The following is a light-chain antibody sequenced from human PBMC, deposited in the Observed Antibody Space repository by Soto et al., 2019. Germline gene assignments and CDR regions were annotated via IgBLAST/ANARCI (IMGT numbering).Light chain of an antibody. Sequence: EIVTTQSPATLSMSPGERATLSCRASQSVSSNLAWYQQKPGQAPRLLIYGASTRATGIPARFSGSGSGTDFTLTISSLQSEDFAVYYCQQYNNWWTFGQGTKVDI. CDR3: QQYNNWWT. CDR2: GAS. V-gene: IGKV3-15*01. CDR1: QSVSSN. J-gene: IGKJ1*01.